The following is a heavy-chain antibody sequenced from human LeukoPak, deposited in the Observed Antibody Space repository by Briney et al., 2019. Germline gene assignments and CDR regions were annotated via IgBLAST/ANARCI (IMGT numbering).Heavy chain of an antibody. Sequence: PSETLSLTCTASGGSISSYYWSWIRQPAGKGLEWIGRIYTSWSTNYNPSLKSRVTMSVDTSKNQFSLKLSSVTAADTAVYYCARDVGYCSSTSCYNWFDPWGQGTLVTVSS. J-gene: IGHJ5*02. CDR2: IYTSWST. CDR3: ARDVGYCSSTSCYNWFDP. V-gene: IGHV4-4*07. CDR1: GGSISSYY. D-gene: IGHD2-2*01.